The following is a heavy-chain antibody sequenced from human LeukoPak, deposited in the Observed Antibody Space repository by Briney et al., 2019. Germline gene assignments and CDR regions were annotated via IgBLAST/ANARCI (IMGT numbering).Heavy chain of an antibody. V-gene: IGHV4-4*07. J-gene: IGHJ3*02. CDR2: IYTSGST. D-gene: IGHD2-2*01. CDR1: GGSISSYY. CDR3: ARYCSSTSCYHDAFDI. Sequence: SETLSLTCTVSGGSISSYYWSWIRQPAGKGLEWIGRIYTSGSTNYNPSLKSRVTMSVDTSKNQFSLKLSSVTAADTAVYYCARYCSSTSCYHDAFDIWGQGTMVTVSS.